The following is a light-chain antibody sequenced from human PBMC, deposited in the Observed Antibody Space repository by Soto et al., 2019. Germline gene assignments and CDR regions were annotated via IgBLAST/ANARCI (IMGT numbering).Light chain of an antibody. Sequence: DIQMTQSPSTLSASVGDRVTITCRASQSVRGSLAWYQQQPGKAPKLLIYDVSNLESGVPSRFSAFGSGTEFTLSISILQPDDFGNYYCQQFYRGWTIGQGTRVDLK. V-gene: IGKV1-5*01. CDR2: DVS. CDR1: QSVRGS. J-gene: IGKJ1*01. CDR3: QQFYRGWT.